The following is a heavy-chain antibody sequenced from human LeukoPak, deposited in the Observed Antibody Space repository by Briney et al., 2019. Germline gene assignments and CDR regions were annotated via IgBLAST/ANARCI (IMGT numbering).Heavy chain of an antibody. J-gene: IGHJ5*02. D-gene: IGHD6-13*01. CDR2: INHSGST. CDR3: AGIATGFNWFDP. CDR1: GGSFSGHY. V-gene: IGHV4-34*01. Sequence: SETLSLTCAVYGGSFSGHYWSWIRQPPGKGLEWIGEINHSGSTNYNPSLKSRVTISVDTSKNQFSLKLSSVTAADTAVYYCAGIATGFNWFDPWGQGTLVTVSS.